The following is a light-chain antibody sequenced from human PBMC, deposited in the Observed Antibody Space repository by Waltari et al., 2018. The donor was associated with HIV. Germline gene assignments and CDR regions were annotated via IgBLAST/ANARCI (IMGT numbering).Light chain of an antibody. Sequence: DIVMTQSPDSLAVSLGERDTIKCKSSQSILYSSNTKNYLTWYQQKPGQPPKLLIYWASTRESGVPDRFSGSGSETDFSLTISSLQAEDVAVYYCHQYYETPYTFGQGTKLEIK. J-gene: IGKJ2*01. CDR1: QSILYSSNTKNY. V-gene: IGKV4-1*01. CDR2: WAS. CDR3: HQYYETPYT.